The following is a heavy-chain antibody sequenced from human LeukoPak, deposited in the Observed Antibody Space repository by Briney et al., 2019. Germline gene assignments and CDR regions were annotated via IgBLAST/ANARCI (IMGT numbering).Heavy chain of an antibody. D-gene: IGHD1-26*01. J-gene: IGHJ4*02. V-gene: IGHV3-53*01. CDR2: LYVNENR. CDR1: GPIVSTNY. CDR3: VREDLGVDY. Sequence: PGGSLRLSCAVSGPIVSTNYMSWVRQAPGKGLECISILYVNENRYYADSVKGRFIISRDTSKNTLYLQMNSLRAEDTAMYYCVREDLGVDYWGQGTLVTVSS.